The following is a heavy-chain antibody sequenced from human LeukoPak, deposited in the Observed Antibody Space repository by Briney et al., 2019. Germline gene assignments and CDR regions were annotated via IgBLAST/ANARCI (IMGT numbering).Heavy chain of an antibody. Sequence: GGSLRLSCAASGFTFSSYWMTWVRQAPGKGLECGANIMEDGSDKYYLDSVKGRFTISRENAKKSLYLEMTDLRTEDTAVYYCARDRSGPYRDGWFDPWGQGTPVTVSS. CDR2: IMEDGSDK. D-gene: IGHD6-19*01. CDR1: GFTFSSYW. J-gene: IGHJ5*02. V-gene: IGHV3-7*01. CDR3: ARDRSGPYRDGWFDP.